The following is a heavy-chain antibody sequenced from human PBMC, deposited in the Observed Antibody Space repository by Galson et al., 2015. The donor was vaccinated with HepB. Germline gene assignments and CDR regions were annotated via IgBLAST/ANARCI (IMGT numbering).Heavy chain of an antibody. CDR3: ARDSDSGSYRGADYYYGMDV. Sequence: SLRLSCAASGFTFSSYAMHWVRQAPGKGLEWVAVISYDGSNKYYADSVKGRFTISRDNSKNTLYLQMNSLRAEDTAVYYCARDSDSGSYRGADYYYGMDVWGQGTTVTVSS. CDR2: ISYDGSNK. V-gene: IGHV3-30*04. D-gene: IGHD3-10*01. J-gene: IGHJ6*02. CDR1: GFTFSSYA.